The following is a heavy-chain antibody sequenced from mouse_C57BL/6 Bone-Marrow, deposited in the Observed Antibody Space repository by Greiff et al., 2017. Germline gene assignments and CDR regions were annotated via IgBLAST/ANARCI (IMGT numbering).Heavy chain of an antibody. Sequence: EVKLVESGGDLVKPGGSLKLSCAASGFTFSSYGMSWVRQTPDKRLEWVATISSGGSYTYYPDSVKGRFTISRDNAENTLYLQMSSLKSEDTAMYYCARDYYGGWFAYWGQGTLVTVSA. CDR1: GFTFSSYG. V-gene: IGHV5-6*01. J-gene: IGHJ3*01. D-gene: IGHD1-1*02. CDR2: ISSGGSYT. CDR3: ARDYYGGWFAY.